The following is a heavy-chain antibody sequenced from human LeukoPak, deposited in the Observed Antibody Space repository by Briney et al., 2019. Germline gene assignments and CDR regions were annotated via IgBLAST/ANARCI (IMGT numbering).Heavy chain of an antibody. CDR3: ARLRSTYWYFDL. V-gene: IGHV4-4*07. CDR2: IYTSGNT. Sequence: SETLSLTCTVSGGSISIYYWSWIRQPAGKGLEWIGRIYTSGNTHYNPSLKSRVTMSVDTSKNQFSLKLSSVTAADTVVYFCARLRSTYWYFDLWGRGTLVTVSS. J-gene: IGHJ2*01. CDR1: GGSISIYY. D-gene: IGHD1-26*01.